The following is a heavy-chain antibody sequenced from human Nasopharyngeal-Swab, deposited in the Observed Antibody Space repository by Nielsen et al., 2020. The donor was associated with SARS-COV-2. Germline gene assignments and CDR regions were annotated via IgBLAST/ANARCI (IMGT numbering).Heavy chain of an antibody. J-gene: IGHJ4*01. CDR2: ISATGNTV. CDR1: GFTFSDYY. Sequence: GGSLRLSCAASGFTFSDYYMTWVRQAPGKGLDWVSYISATGNTVYYADSVKGRFTISRDNAKNTLYLQMNSLTVEDTAVYYCARVTGGYSFDSWGQGTLVTVSS. V-gene: IGHV3-11*04. CDR3: ARVTGGYSFDS. D-gene: IGHD3-22*01.